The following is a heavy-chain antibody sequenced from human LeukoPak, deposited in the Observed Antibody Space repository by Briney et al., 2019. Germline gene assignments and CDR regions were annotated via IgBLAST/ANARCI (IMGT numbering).Heavy chain of an antibody. CDR1: GGTFSSYA. V-gene: IGHV1-69*04. CDR2: IIPILGIA. D-gene: IGHD3-10*01. Sequence: ASVKVSCKASGGTFSSYAISWVRQAPGQGLDWMGRIIPILGIANYAQKFQGRVTITADKSTSTDYMELSSLRSEDTAVYYCARAMSMVRGVIAYWGQGTLVTVSS. J-gene: IGHJ4*02. CDR3: ARAMSMVRGVIAY.